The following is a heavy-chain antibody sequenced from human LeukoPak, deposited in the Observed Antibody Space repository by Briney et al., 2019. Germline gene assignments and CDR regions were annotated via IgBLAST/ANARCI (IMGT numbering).Heavy chain of an antibody. CDR3: ARDTYSTSPYYFDY. V-gene: IGHV3-23*01. D-gene: IGHD1-26*01. Sequence: PGGSLRLYCAASVFTFNIYAMSWVRQAPGKGLKWVSGISSGGSTYYADSVKGRFTISRDNSKNTLYLQMNSLRAEDTAVYYCARDTYSTSPYYFDYWGQGTLVTVSS. CDR2: ISSGGST. J-gene: IGHJ4*02. CDR1: VFTFNIYA.